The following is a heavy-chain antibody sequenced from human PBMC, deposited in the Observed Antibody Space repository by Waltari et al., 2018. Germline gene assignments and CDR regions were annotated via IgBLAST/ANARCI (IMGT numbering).Heavy chain of an antibody. J-gene: IGHJ6*03. CDR2: IKQEGSEN. CDR3: ARVFVYGANSGKRPMDV. D-gene: IGHD4-17*01. CDR1: GFTFRSYW. Sequence: EVQMVESGGGLVQPGGSLRLSCAASGFTFRSYWMTWVRQAQGKGLEWVANIKQEGSENYYVDSVKGRFTISRDDAKNSLYLQMNSLRNEDTAVYFCARVFVYGANSGKRPMDVWGKGTTVTVSS. V-gene: IGHV3-7*01.